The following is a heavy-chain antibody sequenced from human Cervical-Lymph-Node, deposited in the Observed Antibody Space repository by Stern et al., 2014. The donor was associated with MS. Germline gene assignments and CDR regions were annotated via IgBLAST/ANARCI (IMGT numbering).Heavy chain of an antibody. CDR3: VKDIGVGAAAGQNIYFDS. Sequence: EVQLVESGGDLAQPGRSLRLSCAASGFRFDDYTMHWVRHVPGKGLEWLSSISWSSTKIVYSDSVKGRFTISRDNAKNSLYLQMSSLRPEDTALYYCVKDIGVGAAAGQNIYFDSWGQGTLVTVSS. J-gene: IGHJ4*02. D-gene: IGHD6-13*01. V-gene: IGHV3-9*01. CDR2: ISWSSTKI. CDR1: GFRFDDYT.